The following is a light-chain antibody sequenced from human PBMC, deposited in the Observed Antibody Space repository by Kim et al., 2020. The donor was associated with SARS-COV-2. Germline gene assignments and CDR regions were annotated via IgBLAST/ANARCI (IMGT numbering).Light chain of an antibody. Sequence: KTVTISCTRSSGSVGSNYGQWYQQRPGSAPTTVIYEDNQRPSGVPDRFSGSIDTSSNSASLTISGLTTEDEADYYCQSYDNYNPFIFVAGTKVTVL. CDR3: QSYDNYNPFI. CDR2: EDN. J-gene: IGLJ1*01. V-gene: IGLV6-57*03. CDR1: SGSVGSNY.